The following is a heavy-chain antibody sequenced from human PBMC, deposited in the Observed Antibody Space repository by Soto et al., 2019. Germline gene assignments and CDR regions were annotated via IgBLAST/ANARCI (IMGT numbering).Heavy chain of an antibody. CDR3: ARVIYGGWSTIKDYYYYAMDV. CDR1: GFSFSTYD. CDR2: ISGGSSRI. Sequence: GGSLRLSCAASGFSFSTYDMNWVRQAPGKGLEWVSYISGGSSRIFYADSVKGRFTISRDDAKNSLYLQMNSLRDEDTGVYYCARVIYGGWSTIKDYYYYAMDVWGQGTTVTVSS. J-gene: IGHJ6*02. D-gene: IGHD5-12*01. V-gene: IGHV3-48*02.